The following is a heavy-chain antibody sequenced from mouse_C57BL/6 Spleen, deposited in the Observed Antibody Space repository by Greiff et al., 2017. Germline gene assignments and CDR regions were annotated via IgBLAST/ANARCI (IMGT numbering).Heavy chain of an antibody. CDR3: ARGTYSNYDAMDY. J-gene: IGHJ4*01. V-gene: IGHV1-43*01. CDR1: GYSFTGYY. Sequence: EVKLQESGPELVKPGASVKISCKASGYSFTGYYMHWVKQSSEKSLEWIGEINPSTGGTSYNQKFKGKATLTVDKSSSTAYMQLKSLTSEDSAVYYCARGTYSNYDAMDYWGQGTSVTVSS. D-gene: IGHD2-5*01. CDR2: INPSTGGT.